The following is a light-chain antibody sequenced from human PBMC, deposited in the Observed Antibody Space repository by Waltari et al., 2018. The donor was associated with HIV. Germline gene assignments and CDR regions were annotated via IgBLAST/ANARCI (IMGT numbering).Light chain of an antibody. V-gene: IGLV1-44*01. CDR2: INY. CDR1: SPNIGSSP. Sequence: QSVLTQPPSAPGTPGPRVTISCSGSSPNIGSSPVTWYQQLPGTAPKLLMYINYQRPSGVPDRFSGSKSGTSASLAISGLQSEDEADYFCAAWDDSLKGVVFGGGTKLTVL. J-gene: IGLJ2*01. CDR3: AAWDDSLKGVV.